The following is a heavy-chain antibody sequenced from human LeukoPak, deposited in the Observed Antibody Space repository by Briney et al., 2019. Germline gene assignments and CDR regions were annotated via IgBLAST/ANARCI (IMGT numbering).Heavy chain of an antibody. V-gene: IGHV3-30-3*01. J-gene: IGHJ4*02. D-gene: IGHD2-15*01. CDR3: AKVAGYCSGGSCYRFDY. CDR1: GFTFSSYA. Sequence: GGSLRLSCAASGFTFSSYAMHWVRQAPGKGLEWVAVISYDGSNKYYADSVKGRFTISRDNSKNTLYLQMNSLRAEDTAVYYCAKVAGYCSGGSCYRFDYWGQGTLVTVSS. CDR2: ISYDGSNK.